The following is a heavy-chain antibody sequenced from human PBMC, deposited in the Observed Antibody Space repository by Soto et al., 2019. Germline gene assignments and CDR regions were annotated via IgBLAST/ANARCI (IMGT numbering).Heavy chain of an antibody. D-gene: IGHD5-18*01. V-gene: IGHV1-69*01. J-gene: IGHJ6*02. Sequence: QVQLVQSGAEVKKPGSSVKVSCKASGGTFSSYAISWVRQAPGHGLEWMGGIIPIFGTANYAQKFQGRVTITADESTSTAYMELSSLRSEDTAVYYCARDIVDTAMVPDLYYYGMDVWGQGTTVTVSS. CDR1: GGTFSSYA. CDR2: IIPIFGTA. CDR3: ARDIVDTAMVPDLYYYGMDV.